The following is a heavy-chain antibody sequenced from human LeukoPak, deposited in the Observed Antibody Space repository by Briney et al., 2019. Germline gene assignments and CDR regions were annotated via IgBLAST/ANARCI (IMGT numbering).Heavy chain of an antibody. CDR3: ARDAVDTAMVG. D-gene: IGHD5-18*01. CDR2: IIPIFGTA. V-gene: IGHV1-69*13. CDR1: GGTFSSYA. Sequence: GASVKVSCKASGGTFSSYAISWVRQAPGQGLGWMGGIIPIFGTANYAQKFQGRVTITADESTSTAYMELSSLRSEDTAVYYCARDAVDTAMVGWGQGTLVTVSS. J-gene: IGHJ4*02.